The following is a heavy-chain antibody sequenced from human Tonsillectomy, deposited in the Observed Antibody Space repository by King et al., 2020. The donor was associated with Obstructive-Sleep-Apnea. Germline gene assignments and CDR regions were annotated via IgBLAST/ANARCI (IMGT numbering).Heavy chain of an antibody. Sequence: VQLVESGGGVVQPGRSLRISCGASGYTFSSHGLHWVRQAPGKGLEWVALIWYDGSQKNYADSVKGRFTVSRDDFKNTLYLQMNNVRAEDTAVYYCARDDSHGALAYWGQGTLVTVSS. CDR1: GYTFSSHG. J-gene: IGHJ4*02. V-gene: IGHV3-33*01. CDR2: IWYDGSQK. CDR3: ARDDSHGALAY. D-gene: IGHD4/OR15-4a*01.